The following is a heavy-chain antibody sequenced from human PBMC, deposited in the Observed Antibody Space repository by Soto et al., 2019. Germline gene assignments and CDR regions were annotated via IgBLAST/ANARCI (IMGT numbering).Heavy chain of an antibody. CDR1: GFTFSDYY. CDR2: ISSSSSYT. V-gene: IGHV3-11*06. Sequence: QVQLVESGGGLVKPGGSLRLSCAASGFTFSDYYMSWIRQAPGKGLEWVSYISSSSSYTNYADSVKGRFTISRDNAKNSLYLQMNSLRAEDTAVYYCAKFGGTSPWYWFDPWGQGTLVTVSS. J-gene: IGHJ5*02. CDR3: AKFGGTSPWYWFDP. D-gene: IGHD3-16*01.